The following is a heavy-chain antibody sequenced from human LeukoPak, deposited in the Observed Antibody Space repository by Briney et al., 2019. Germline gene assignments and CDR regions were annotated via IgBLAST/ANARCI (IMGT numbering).Heavy chain of an antibody. CDR1: GGTFSSYA. CDR2: INPNSGGT. Sequence: ASVKVSCKASGGTFSSYAISWVRQAPGQGLEWMGWINPNSGGTNYAQKFQGRVTMTRDTSISTAYMELSRLRSDDTAVYYCAREGSGNDYWGQGTLVTVSS. V-gene: IGHV1-2*02. J-gene: IGHJ4*02. CDR3: AREGSGNDY.